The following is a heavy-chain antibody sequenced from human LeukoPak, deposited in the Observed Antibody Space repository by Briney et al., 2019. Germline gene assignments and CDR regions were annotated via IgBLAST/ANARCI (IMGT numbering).Heavy chain of an antibody. CDR2: ISSGSSDI. J-gene: IGHJ4*02. Sequence: GGSLRLSCAASGFTFGSYSMNWVRQAPGKGLEWVSSISSGSSDIYYAHSVKGRFTISRDNAKNSLYLQMNSLRAEDTAVYYCARDLGFDYWGQGTLVTVSS. CDR3: ARDLGFDY. CDR1: GFTFGSYS. V-gene: IGHV3-21*01.